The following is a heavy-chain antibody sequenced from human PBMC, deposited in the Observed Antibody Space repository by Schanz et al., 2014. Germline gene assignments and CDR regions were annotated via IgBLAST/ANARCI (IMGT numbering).Heavy chain of an antibody. CDR3: AKSYDTSGYSGFDY. Sequence: QVQLVESGGGVVQPGRSLRLSCAASGFTFSSYAMHWVRQAPGKGLEWVAVVSFDGSNKYYADSVKGRFTISRDNSKNPLYLQMNSLRAEDTAVYFCAKSYDTSGYSGFDYWGQGTLVTVSS. D-gene: IGHD3-22*01. CDR1: GFTFSSYA. V-gene: IGHV3-30*04. CDR2: VSFDGSNK. J-gene: IGHJ4*02.